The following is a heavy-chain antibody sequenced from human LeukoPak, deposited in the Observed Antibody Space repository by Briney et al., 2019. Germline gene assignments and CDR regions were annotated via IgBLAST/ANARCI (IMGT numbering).Heavy chain of an antibody. D-gene: IGHD3-3*01. J-gene: IGHJ4*02. CDR2: IYYSGST. CDR1: GGSISSYY. CDR3: ARHLTIFGVATYYFDY. V-gene: IGHV4-59*08. Sequence: SETLSLTCTVSGGSISSYYWSWIRQPPGKGLEWIGYIYYSGSTNYNPSLKSRVTISVDTSKNQFSLKLSSVTAAGTAVYYCARHLTIFGVATYYFDYWGQGTLVTVSP.